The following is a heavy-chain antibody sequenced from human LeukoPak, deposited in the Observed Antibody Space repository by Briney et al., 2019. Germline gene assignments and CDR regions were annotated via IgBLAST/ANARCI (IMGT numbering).Heavy chain of an antibody. CDR1: GFTFSSYG. D-gene: IGHD1-26*01. Sequence: PGGSLRLSCSASGFTFSSYGLHWVRQAPGKGLEWVAVISYDGSNKFCADSVKGRFTISRDNSKNTLYLQMNSLRAEDTAMYYRAKNTGTYDGLIDSWGQGTLVTVSS. V-gene: IGHV3-30*18. J-gene: IGHJ4*02. CDR3: AKNTGTYDGLIDS. CDR2: ISYDGSNK.